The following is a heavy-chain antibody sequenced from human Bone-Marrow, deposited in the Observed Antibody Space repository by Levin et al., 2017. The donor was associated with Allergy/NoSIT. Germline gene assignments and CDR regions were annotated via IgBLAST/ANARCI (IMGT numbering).Heavy chain of an antibody. CDR2: INRGGTST. CDR1: GFAFSNYW. J-gene: IGHJ4*02. D-gene: IGHD3-10*01. V-gene: IGHV3-74*01. CDR3: ARDPFAYNFGSGSYLDY. Sequence: GESLKISCAASGFAFSNYWMHWVRQAPGKGLVWVSRINRGGTSTTYSDSVKGRLTIPRDNAKNTLYLQMNSLRAEDTAVYYCARDPFAYNFGSGSYLDYWGQGTLVSVSS.